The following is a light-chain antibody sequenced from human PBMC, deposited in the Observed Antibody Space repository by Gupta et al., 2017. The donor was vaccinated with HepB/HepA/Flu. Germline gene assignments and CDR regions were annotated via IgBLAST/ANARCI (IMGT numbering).Light chain of an antibody. V-gene: IGKV3-11*01. CDR2: DAS. CDR3: QQRSNWPLIT. CDR1: QSVSSY. J-gene: IGKJ5*01. Sequence: EIVLTPSPATLSLSPGERATLSCRASQSVSSYLAWYQQKPCQAPRLLIYDASNSATGIPARCIGSGSGTDFTLTISSLEPEDFAVYYCQQRSNWPLITFGQGTRLEIK.